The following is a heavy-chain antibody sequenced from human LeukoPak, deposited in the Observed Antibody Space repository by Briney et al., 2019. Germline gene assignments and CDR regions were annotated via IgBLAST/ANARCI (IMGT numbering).Heavy chain of an antibody. CDR1: GGSISSGDYY. CDR3: ARFVVGAANFDY. Sequence: PSETLSLTCTVSGGSISSGDYYWSWIRQPPGKGLEWIGYIYYSGSTNYNPSLKSRVTISVDTSKNQFSLKLSSVTAADTAVYYCARFVVGAANFDYWGQGTLVTVSS. V-gene: IGHV4-61*08. J-gene: IGHJ4*02. D-gene: IGHD1-26*01. CDR2: IYYSGST.